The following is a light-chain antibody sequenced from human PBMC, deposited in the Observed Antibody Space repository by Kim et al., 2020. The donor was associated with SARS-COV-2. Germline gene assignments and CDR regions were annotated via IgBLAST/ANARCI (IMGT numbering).Light chain of an antibody. CDR3: QQYSSSPWT. CDR1: QSVSSRF. CDR2: GAS. V-gene: IGKV3-20*01. Sequence: LSPGERPTLACKASQSVSSRFLAWYQQKPGRAPRLLISGASSRATGIPDRFSGSGSGTDFTLTISRLEPEDFAVYHCQQYSSSPWTFGQGTKLEI. J-gene: IGKJ1*01.